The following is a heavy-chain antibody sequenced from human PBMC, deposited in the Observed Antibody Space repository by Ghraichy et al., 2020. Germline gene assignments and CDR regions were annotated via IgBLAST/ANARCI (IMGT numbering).Heavy chain of an antibody. CDR1: GYTFTNNY. D-gene: IGHD3-10*01. CDR3: VRDPRGSGSYIY. J-gene: IGHJ4*02. Sequence: ASVKVSCKASGYTFTNNYIHWVRQAPGQGLEWIGLINPSDGKTRYTQNFQGRVTMTRDTSTSTVYMELSSLRSDDTAVYYCVRDPRGSGSYIYSGQGTVVIVSS. V-gene: IGHV1-46*01. CDR2: INPSDGKT.